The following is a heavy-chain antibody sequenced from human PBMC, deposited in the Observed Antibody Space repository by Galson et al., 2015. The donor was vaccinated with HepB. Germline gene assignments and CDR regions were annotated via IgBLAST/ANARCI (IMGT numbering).Heavy chain of an antibody. D-gene: IGHD3-10*01. Sequence: SLRLSCAASGFTFSSYAMHWVRQAPGKGLEWVAVISYDGSNKYYADSVKGRFTISRDNSKNTLYLQMNSLRAEDTAVYYCARDIGLEEFYYYDDCIDVWGQGTTLTVSS. J-gene: IGHJ6*02. CDR2: ISYDGSNK. V-gene: IGHV3-30-3*01. CDR1: GFTFSSYA. CDR3: ARDIGLEEFYYYDDCIDV.